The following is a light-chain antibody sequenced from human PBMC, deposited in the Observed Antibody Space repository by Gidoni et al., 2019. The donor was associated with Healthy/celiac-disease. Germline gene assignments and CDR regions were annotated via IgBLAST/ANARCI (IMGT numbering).Light chain of an antibody. V-gene: IGLV2-8*01. CDR2: EVS. Sequence: QSALTQPPSPSGSPGQSVTISCTGTSSDVGGYNYGSWYQQHPGKAPKLMIYEVSKRPSGVPDRFSGSKSGNTASLTVSGLQAEDEADYYCSSYAGSNYVVFGGGTKLTVL. CDR1: SSDVGGYNY. J-gene: IGLJ2*01. CDR3: SSYAGSNYVV.